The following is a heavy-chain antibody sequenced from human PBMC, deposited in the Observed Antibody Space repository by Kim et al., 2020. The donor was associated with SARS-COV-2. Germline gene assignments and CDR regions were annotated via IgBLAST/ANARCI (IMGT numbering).Heavy chain of an antibody. V-gene: IGHV1-18*04. CDR1: GYTFTSYG. J-gene: IGHJ6*02. CDR3: ASSIAVADKDYYYYGMDV. D-gene: IGHD6-19*01. Sequence: ASVKVSCKASGYTFTSYGISWVRQAPGQGLEWMGWISAYNGNTNYAQKLQGRVTMTTDTSTSTAYMELRSLRSDDTAVYYCASSIAVADKDYYYYGMDVWGQGTTVTVSS. CDR2: ISAYNGNT.